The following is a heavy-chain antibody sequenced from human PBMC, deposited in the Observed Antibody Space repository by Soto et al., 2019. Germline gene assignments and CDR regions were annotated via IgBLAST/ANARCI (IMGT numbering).Heavy chain of an antibody. CDR3: ASRQVVAVTNDYYYGMDV. J-gene: IGHJ6*02. CDR1: GYTFTSYA. V-gene: IGHV1-3*01. D-gene: IGHD3-22*01. Sequence: QVQLVQSGAEVKKPGASVKVSCKASGYTFTSYAMHWVRQAPGQRLEWMGWINAGNGNTKYSQKFQGRVTIIRDTXAXTXHMELSSLRSEDTAVYYCASRQVVAVTNDYYYGMDVWGQGTTVTVSS. CDR2: INAGNGNT.